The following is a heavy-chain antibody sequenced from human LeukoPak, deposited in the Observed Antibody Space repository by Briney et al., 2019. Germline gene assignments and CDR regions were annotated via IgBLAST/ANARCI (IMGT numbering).Heavy chain of an antibody. J-gene: IGHJ4*02. CDR1: GFIFNNYA. D-gene: IGHD6-19*01. CDR3: AKDNRRHYTSGPNPDSLH. Sequence: GGSLRLSCAGSGFIFNNYAMHWVRQPPGKGLEWVSGISWNSGSIDYADSVKGRFTISRDNAKNPLYLQMNRLRVEDTAFYYCAKDNRRHYTSGPNPDSLHWGQGALVTVSS. CDR2: ISWNSGSI. V-gene: IGHV3-9*01.